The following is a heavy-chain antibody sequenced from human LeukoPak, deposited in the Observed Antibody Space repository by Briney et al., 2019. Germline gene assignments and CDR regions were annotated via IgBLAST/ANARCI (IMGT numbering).Heavy chain of an antibody. V-gene: IGHV4-34*01. CDR2: INHSGST. J-gene: IGHJ3*02. D-gene: IGHD3-3*01. Sequence: SETLSLTCAVYGGSFSGYYWSWIRQPPGKGLEWIGEINHSGSTNYNPSLKSRVTISVDTSKNQFSLKLSSVTAADTAVYYCARGRYDFWSGYYTGDAFDIWGQGTMVTVSS. CDR1: GGSFSGYY. CDR3: ARGRYDFWSGYYTGDAFDI.